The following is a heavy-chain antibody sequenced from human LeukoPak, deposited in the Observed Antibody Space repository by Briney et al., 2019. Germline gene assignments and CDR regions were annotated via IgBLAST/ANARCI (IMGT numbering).Heavy chain of an antibody. CDR3: ARDGAYSSGWYYFDY. CDR2: IIPIFGTA. V-gene: IGHV1-69*13. D-gene: IGHD6-19*01. J-gene: IGHJ4*02. CDR1: GGIFSSYA. Sequence: ASVKVSCKASGGIFSSYAISWVRQAPGQGLEWMGGIIPIFGTANYAQKFQGRVTITADESTSTAYMELSSLGSEDTAVYYCARDGAYSSGWYYFDYWGQGTLVTVSS.